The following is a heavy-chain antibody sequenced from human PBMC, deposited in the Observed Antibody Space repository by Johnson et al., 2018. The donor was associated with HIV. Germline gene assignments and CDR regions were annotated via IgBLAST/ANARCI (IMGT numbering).Heavy chain of an antibody. CDR1: GSTSSNYG. V-gene: IGHV3-30*02. CDR3: AREVDSRGPPGLW. CDR2: LRYDGSNE. J-gene: IGHJ3*01. D-gene: IGHD3-22*01. Sequence: QVQLVESGGGMVQPGGSLRLSGAAPGSTSSNYGMHWARQAPGKGLEWMAFLRYDGSNESYADPLKGRFPTSRDNSKNTLYLQMNSLRPEDTAVYYCAREVDSRGPPGLWWGQGTMVTVSS.